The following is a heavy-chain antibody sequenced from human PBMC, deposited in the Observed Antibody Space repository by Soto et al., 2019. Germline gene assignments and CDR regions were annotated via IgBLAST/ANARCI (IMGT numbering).Heavy chain of an antibody. J-gene: IGHJ3*02. V-gene: IGHV3-74*01. D-gene: IGHD6-13*01. CDR2: INSDGSST. Sequence: GGCLRLSCAASGFTFSSYWMRWVRQALGKGLVWVSRINSDGSSTSYADSVKGRFTISRDNAKNTLYLQMNSLRAEDTAVYYCAREGQKLVLGAFDIWXQGTMVTVSS. CDR1: GFTFSSYW. CDR3: AREGQKLVLGAFDI.